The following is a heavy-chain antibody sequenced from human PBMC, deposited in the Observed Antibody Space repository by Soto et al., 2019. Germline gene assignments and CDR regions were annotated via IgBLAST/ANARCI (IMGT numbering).Heavy chain of an antibody. V-gene: IGHV1-2*02. D-gene: IGHD5-18*01. CDR2: INPNSGGT. J-gene: IGHJ4*02. CDR1: GYTFTGYY. CDR3: ARTRSRPTTAIPGYSYGYPPYYFDY. Sequence: GASVKVSCKASGYTFTGYYMHWVRQAPGQGLEWMGWINPNSGGTNYAQQFQGRVTMTRDTSISTAYMELSRLRSDDTAVYYCARTRSRPTTAIPGYSYGYPPYYFDYWGQGTLVTVSS.